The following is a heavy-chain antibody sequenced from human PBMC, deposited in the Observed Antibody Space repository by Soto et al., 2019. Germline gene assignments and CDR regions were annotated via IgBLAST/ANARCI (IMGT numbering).Heavy chain of an antibody. Sequence: QVQLEESGGGLVKPGGSLRLSCAASGFTFSAVYMSWIRQAPNKGLEYISNISSSGTSANYADSVKGRFTISRDNAKNSLYLQMNSLRAEDTAVYYCARDRGAVTGQYFDYWGQGALVTVSS. J-gene: IGHJ4*02. CDR1: GFTFSAVY. CDR2: ISSSGTSA. V-gene: IGHV3-11*05. D-gene: IGHD6-19*01. CDR3: ARDRGAVTGQYFDY.